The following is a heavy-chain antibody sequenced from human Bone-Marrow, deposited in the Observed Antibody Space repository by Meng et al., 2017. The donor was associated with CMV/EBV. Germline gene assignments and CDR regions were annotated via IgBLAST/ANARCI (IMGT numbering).Heavy chain of an antibody. CDR3: ARAVEYQLLYYYYGMDV. V-gene: IGHV3-30*02. CDR2: IRYDGSNK. J-gene: IGHJ6*02. Sequence: GGSLRLSCAASGFTFSSYGMHWVRQAPGKGLEWVAFIRYDGSNKYYADSVKGRFTISRDNSKNTLYLQMNSLRAEDTAVYYCARAVEYQLLYYYYGMDVWGQGTTVTVSS. D-gene: IGHD2-2*01. CDR1: GFTFSSYG.